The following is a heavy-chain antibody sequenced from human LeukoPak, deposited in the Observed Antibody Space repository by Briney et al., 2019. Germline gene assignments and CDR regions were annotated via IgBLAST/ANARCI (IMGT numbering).Heavy chain of an antibody. Sequence: SETLSLTCAVYGGSFSGYSWTWIRQPPGKELEWIGEINHSGSTNYNPSHKSRVTISVDTAKNQFSLKLSSVTAADTAVYYCASLGETYHYERSGYYYSDYWGQGTLVTVSS. J-gene: IGHJ4*02. V-gene: IGHV4-34*01. CDR3: ASLGETYHYERSGYYYSDY. CDR2: INHSGST. D-gene: IGHD3-22*01. CDR1: GGSFSGYS.